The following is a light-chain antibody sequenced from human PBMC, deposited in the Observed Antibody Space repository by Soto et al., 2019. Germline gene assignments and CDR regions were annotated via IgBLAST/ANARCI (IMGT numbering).Light chain of an antibody. V-gene: IGLV2-14*02. J-gene: IGLJ7*01. CDR1: SSDVGGSGL. Sequence: QSALTQPASVSGSPAQSITISCTGSSSDVGGSGLVSWYQFHPGKAPKLLIFEVSNRPSGISDRFSGFKSANTAYLTISGVQPEDEADYHCSSYTTIKTVVFGGGTQLTVL. CDR3: SSYTTIKTVV. CDR2: EVS.